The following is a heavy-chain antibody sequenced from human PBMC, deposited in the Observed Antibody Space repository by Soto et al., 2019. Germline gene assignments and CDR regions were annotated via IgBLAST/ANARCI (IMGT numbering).Heavy chain of an antibody. D-gene: IGHD2-2*01. CDR2: INWNGGSK. V-gene: IGHV3-20*04. J-gene: IGHJ3*02. Sequence: GGPRLSCAASGFTFDEYALTWVRQAPGKGLEWVAGINWNGGSKGYADSVKGRFTISRDNAKSSLYLQMTSLRAEDTAVYYCVRVGYCSSTSCYAGAFDIWGQGTKVTVSS. CDR1: GFTFDEYA. CDR3: VRVGYCSSTSCYAGAFDI.